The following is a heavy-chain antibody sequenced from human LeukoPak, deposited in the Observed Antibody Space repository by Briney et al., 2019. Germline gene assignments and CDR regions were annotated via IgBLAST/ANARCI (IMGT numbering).Heavy chain of an antibody. CDR1: GFTFDDYA. Sequence: GGSLRLSCAASGFTFDDYAMHWVRHAPGKGLEWVSGISWNSGSIGYADSVKGGFTISRDTAKNSLYLQMNSLRAEDTALYYCAKGEDYGEGKYFDYWGQGALVTVSS. D-gene: IGHD4-17*01. J-gene: IGHJ4*02. CDR2: ISWNSGSI. V-gene: IGHV3-9*01. CDR3: AKGEDYGEGKYFDY.